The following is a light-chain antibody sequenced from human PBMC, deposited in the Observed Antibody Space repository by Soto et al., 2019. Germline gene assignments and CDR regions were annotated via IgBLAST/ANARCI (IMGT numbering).Light chain of an antibody. Sequence: QSALTQPASVSGSPGQSITISCTGTSSDVGGYNYVSWYQQHPGKAPKLMISEVSNRPSGVSNRFSGSKSGNTASLTISGLQAEDEADYYCISYISSSTVVFGGGTKLTVL. J-gene: IGLJ2*01. V-gene: IGLV2-14*01. CDR2: EVS. CDR3: ISYISSSTVV. CDR1: SSDVGGYNY.